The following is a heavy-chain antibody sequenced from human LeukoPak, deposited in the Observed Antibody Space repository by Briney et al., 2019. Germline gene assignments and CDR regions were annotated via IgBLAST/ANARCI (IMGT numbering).Heavy chain of an antibody. CDR3: AKSGGPRSPYYYYGMDV. CDR2: ISGSGGST. Sequence: GGSLILSCAASGFTFSSYSMSWVRQAPGKGLEWVSGISGSGGSTYYADSVKGRFTIYRDNSKNTLYLQMNSLRAEDTALYYCAKSGGPRSPYYYYGMDVWGQGTTVTVSS. J-gene: IGHJ6*02. V-gene: IGHV3-23*01. CDR1: GFTFSSYS. D-gene: IGHD3-10*01.